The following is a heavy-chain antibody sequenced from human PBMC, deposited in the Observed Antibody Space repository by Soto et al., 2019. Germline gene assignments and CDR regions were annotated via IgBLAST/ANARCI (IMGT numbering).Heavy chain of an antibody. J-gene: IGHJ4*02. CDR1: RGSISTYY. CDR2: IYYSGSA. D-gene: IGHD1-26*01. Sequence: SETLSLTCTVSRGSISTYYWNWIRQPPGKGLESIGYIYYSGSANYSPSLKSRVTISVDTSKNEFSLKLSSVTAADTAIYYCARDDREHTNSQAPDQWGQGTLVTVSS. CDR3: ARDDREHTNSQAPDQ. V-gene: IGHV4-59*01.